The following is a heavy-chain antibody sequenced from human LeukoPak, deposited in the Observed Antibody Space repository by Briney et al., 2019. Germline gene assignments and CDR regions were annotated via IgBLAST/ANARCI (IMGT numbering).Heavy chain of an antibody. CDR3: ARLDAAAGRYLQFFY. Sequence: PSETLSLTCSVSGVSISNYYWSWIRPSPEKGLEWIGYIHDSGSTNYNPSLKSRVTISVDTSKNQFSLKLSSVTAADTAVYYCARLDAAAGRYLQFFYWGQGTLVTVSS. D-gene: IGHD5-24*01. V-gene: IGHV4-59*08. CDR2: IHDSGST. J-gene: IGHJ4*02. CDR1: GVSISNYY.